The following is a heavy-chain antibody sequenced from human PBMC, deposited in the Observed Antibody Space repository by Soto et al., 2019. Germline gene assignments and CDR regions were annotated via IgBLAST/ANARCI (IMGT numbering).Heavy chain of an antibody. J-gene: IGHJ4*02. D-gene: IGHD2-8*01. CDR2: IVSSGGSP. Sequence: PGGSLRLSCASSGFTFSSYAMSWVRQAPGKGLEWVSSIVSSGGSPNYADSVKGRFTVSRDNSKNTLYLQMNSLCAEDTAVFYFAKYVGYCTTTNCPRTFDYWDQGTVVTVSS. CDR3: AKYVGYCTTTNCPRTFDY. CDR1: GFTFSSYA. V-gene: IGHV3-23*01.